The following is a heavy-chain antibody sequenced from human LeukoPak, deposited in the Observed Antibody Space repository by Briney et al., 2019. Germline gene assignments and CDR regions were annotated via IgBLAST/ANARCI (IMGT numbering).Heavy chain of an antibody. Sequence: GGSLRLSCAASGFTFSSYEMKWVRQAPGKGLEWVSYISSSGSTIYYADSVKGRFTISRDNAKNSLYLQMNSLRAEDTAVYYCARGGRYCSGGSCYVDYWGQGTLVTVSS. CDR3: ARGGRYCSGGSCYVDY. CDR2: ISSSGSTI. D-gene: IGHD2-15*01. V-gene: IGHV3-48*03. CDR1: GFTFSSYE. J-gene: IGHJ4*02.